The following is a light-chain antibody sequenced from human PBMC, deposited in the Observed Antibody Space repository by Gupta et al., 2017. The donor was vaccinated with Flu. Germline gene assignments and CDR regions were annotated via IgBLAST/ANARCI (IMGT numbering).Light chain of an antibody. CDR3: QQYGSTPWT. CDR2: GAA. V-gene: IGKV3-20*01. Sequence: IVLTQPPGTLSLSPAERATLTCRASQSVSSSYLAWYQQKPRQAPRLLIYGAASRATGIADRSSSGGSGTDVTPTISRLEPEDVAVYYHQQYGSTPWTFGQGTKVEIK. CDR1: QSVSSSY. J-gene: IGKJ1*01.